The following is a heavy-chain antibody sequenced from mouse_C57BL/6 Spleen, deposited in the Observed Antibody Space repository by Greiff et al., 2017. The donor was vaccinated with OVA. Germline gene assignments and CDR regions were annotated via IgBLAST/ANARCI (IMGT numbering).Heavy chain of an antibody. J-gene: IGHJ4*01. CDR2: INPGSGGT. CDR3: ARRGYYGSSGAMDY. D-gene: IGHD1-1*01. V-gene: IGHV1-54*01. Sequence: VQLQQSGAELVRPGTSVKVSCKASGYAFTNYLIEWVKQRPGQGLEWIGVINPGSGGTNYNEKFKGKATLTADKSSSTAYMQLSSLTSEDSAVYFCARRGYYGSSGAMDYWGQGTSVTVSS. CDR1: GYAFTNYL.